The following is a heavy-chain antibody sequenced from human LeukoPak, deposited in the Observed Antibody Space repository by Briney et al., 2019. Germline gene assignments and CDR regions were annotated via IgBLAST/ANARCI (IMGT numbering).Heavy chain of an antibody. CDR1: GYTFTSYG. Sequence: ASVKVSCKASGYTFTSYGISWVRQAPGQGLEWMGWISGDNGQTKYAQNFQDRVTMTTDTPTSTAYLESKSLRSDDTAVYYCARDPGTYTGSYYGLNWGQGTLVTV. J-gene: IGHJ4*02. V-gene: IGHV1-18*01. CDR2: ISGDNGQT. CDR3: ARDPGTYTGSYYGLN. D-gene: IGHD1-26*01.